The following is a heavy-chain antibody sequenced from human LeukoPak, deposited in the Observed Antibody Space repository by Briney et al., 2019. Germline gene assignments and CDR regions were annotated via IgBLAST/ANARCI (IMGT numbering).Heavy chain of an antibody. CDR3: ATAVHDYGDYVGGMGAFDI. CDR2: IIPIFGIA. CDR1: GGTFSSYD. J-gene: IGHJ3*02. Sequence: EASVKVSCTASGGTFSSYDISWVRQAPGQGLEWMGRIIPIFGIANYAQKFQGRVTITADKSTSTAYMELSSLRSEDTAVYYCATAVHDYGDYVGGMGAFDIWGQGTMVTVSS. D-gene: IGHD4-17*01. V-gene: IGHV1-69*04.